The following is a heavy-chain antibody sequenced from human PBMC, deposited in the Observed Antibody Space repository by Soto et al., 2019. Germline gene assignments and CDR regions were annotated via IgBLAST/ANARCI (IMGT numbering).Heavy chain of an antibody. CDR2: IYHIGST. J-gene: IGHJ4*02. D-gene: IGHD2-2*01. Sequence: SETLSLTCAVSGGSISSSNWWSWVRQAPGKGLEWIGEIYHIGSTNYNPSLTSRVTISVDKSKNQFSLNLSSVTAADTAVYYCARGVVPAHKDYWGQGTLVTVSS. CDR3: ARGVVPAHKDY. CDR1: GGSISSSNW. V-gene: IGHV4-4*02.